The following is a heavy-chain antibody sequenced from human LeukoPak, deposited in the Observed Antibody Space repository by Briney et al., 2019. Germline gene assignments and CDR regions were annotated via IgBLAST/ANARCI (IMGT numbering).Heavy chain of an antibody. J-gene: IGHJ3*02. CDR2: INHSGST. CDR3: ARRKRRDAFDI. D-gene: IGHD1-14*01. CDR1: GGSISGYY. Sequence: SETLSLTCTVSGGSISGYYWSWIRQPPGKGLEWIGEINHSGSTNYNPSLKSRVTISVDTSKNQFSLKLSSVTAADTAVYYCARRKRRDAFDIWGQGTMVTVSS. V-gene: IGHV4-34*01.